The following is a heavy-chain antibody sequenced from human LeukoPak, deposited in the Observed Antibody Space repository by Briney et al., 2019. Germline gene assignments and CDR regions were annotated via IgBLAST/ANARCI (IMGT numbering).Heavy chain of an antibody. CDR2: ISSNGGST. V-gene: IGHV3-64*01. J-gene: IGHJ5*02. Sequence: PGGSPRLSCAASGFTFSSYAMHWVRQAPGKGLEYVSAISSNGGSTYYANSVKGRFTISRDNSKNTLYLQMGSLRAEDMAVYYCARDGSLDDYGDGWFDPWGQGTLVTVSS. CDR3: ARDGSLDDYGDGWFDP. CDR1: GFTFSSYA. D-gene: IGHD4-17*01.